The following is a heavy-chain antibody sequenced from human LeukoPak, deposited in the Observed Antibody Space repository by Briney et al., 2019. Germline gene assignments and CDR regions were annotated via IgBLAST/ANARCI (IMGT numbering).Heavy chain of an antibody. CDR3: AGRSYFEYDWFDP. CDR1: GFTFSSYW. Sequence: GGSLRLSCAASGFTFSSYWMSWVRQAPGKGLEWVANIKRDGSEKYYVDSVKGRFTISRDNAKNSLYLQMNSLRAEDSAVYYCAGRSYFEYDWFDPWGQGTLVTVSS. D-gene: IGHD2-2*01. CDR2: IKRDGSEK. J-gene: IGHJ5*02. V-gene: IGHV3-7*01.